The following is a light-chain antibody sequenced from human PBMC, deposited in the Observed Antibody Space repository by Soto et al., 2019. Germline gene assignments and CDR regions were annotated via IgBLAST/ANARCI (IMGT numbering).Light chain of an antibody. CDR3: QQYNSYSRYT. V-gene: IGKV1-5*03. J-gene: IGKJ2*01. CDR2: KAS. Sequence: DIQMTQSPSTLSASVGDRVTITCRASQSISSWLAWYQQKPGKAPKLLIYKASSLGSGVPSRFSGSGSGTEINLTISSLQPDDFATYYCQQYNSYSRYTFGQGTKLEIK. CDR1: QSISSW.